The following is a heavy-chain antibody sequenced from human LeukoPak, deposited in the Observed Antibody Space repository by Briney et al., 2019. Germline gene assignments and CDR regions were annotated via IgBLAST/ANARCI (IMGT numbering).Heavy chain of an antibody. CDR3: ARESSGWYRFVC. D-gene: IGHD6-19*01. CDR2: INPSGGST. Sequence: ASVKVSCKASGYTFTSYYMHWVRQAPGQGLEWMGIINPSGGSTSYAQKFQGRVTMTRDMSTSTVYMELSSLRSEDTAVYYCARESSGWYRFVCWGQGTLVTVSS. CDR1: GYTFTSYY. J-gene: IGHJ5*01. V-gene: IGHV1-46*01.